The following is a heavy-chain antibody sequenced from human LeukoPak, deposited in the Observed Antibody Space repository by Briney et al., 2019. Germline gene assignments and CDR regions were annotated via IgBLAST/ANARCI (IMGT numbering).Heavy chain of an antibody. J-gene: IGHJ4*02. V-gene: IGHV3-7*03. D-gene: IGHD6-13*01. CDR1: GFTFSSYW. Sequence: GGSLRLSCAASGFTFSSYWMSWVRQAPGKGLEWVANIKQDGSEKYYADSVKGRFTISRDNAKNSLYLQMNSLRAEDTAVYYCAREGGFKYSSSWYYFDYWGQGTLVTVSS. CDR3: AREGGFKYSSSWYYFDY. CDR2: IKQDGSEK.